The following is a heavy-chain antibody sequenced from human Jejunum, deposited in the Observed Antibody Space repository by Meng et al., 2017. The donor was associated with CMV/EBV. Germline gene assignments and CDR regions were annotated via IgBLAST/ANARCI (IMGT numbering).Heavy chain of an antibody. CDR2: TLYDGSNK. D-gene: IGHD4-17*01. J-gene: IGHJ4*02. CDR1: GFTFNRYA. Sequence: CAASGFTFNRYAMHWVRQAPGKGLEWVAVTLYDGSNKYYADSVKGRFTISRDNSKNTLYLQMNSLRVEDTAMYYCARDLGDYGNYWGQETRVTVSS. V-gene: IGHV3-30*04. CDR3: ARDLGDYGNY.